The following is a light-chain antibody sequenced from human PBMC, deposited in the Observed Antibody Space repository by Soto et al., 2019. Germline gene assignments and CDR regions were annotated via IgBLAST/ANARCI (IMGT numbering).Light chain of an antibody. CDR2: EVT. Sequence: QSALNQPASVSGSPGQSVTISCTATSSDVENYKLVSWYQQHPGKAPKLIIYEVTKRPSGVSNRFSGSKSANTASLTISGLQHEDEADYYCCSSVGSYVFGTGTKVTVL. J-gene: IGLJ1*01. CDR3: CSSVGSYV. V-gene: IGLV2-23*02. CDR1: SSDVENYKL.